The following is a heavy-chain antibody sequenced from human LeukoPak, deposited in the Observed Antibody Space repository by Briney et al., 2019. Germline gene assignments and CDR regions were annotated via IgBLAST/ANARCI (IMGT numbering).Heavy chain of an antibody. CDR2: INGNGGST. V-gene: IGHV3-23*01. CDR1: GFTFSGYA. J-gene: IGHJ5*02. CDR3: ARVPGVSVRGVIRWFDP. Sequence: GGSLRLSCAASGFTFSGYAMNWVRQAPGKGLEWVSGINGNGGSTYYADSVKGRFTISRDNAKNSLYLQMNSLRAEDTAVYYCARVPGVSVRGVIRWFDPWGQGTLVTVSS. D-gene: IGHD3-10*01.